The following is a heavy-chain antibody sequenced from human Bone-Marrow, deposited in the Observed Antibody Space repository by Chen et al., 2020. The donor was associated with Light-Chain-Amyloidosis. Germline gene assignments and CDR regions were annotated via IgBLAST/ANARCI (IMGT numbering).Heavy chain of an antibody. CDR2: ISSSSSTI. Sequence: VQLVESGGGVVQPGGSLRLSCAASGFTFSSYSMNWVRQAPGKGLEWVSYISSSSSTIYYADSVKGRFTISRDNAKNSLYLQMNSLRAEDTAVYYCAREAARRYYYYYMDVWGKGTTVTVSS. J-gene: IGHJ6*03. CDR3: AREAARRYYYYYMDV. D-gene: IGHD6-6*01. V-gene: IGHV3-48*01. CDR1: GFTFSSYS.